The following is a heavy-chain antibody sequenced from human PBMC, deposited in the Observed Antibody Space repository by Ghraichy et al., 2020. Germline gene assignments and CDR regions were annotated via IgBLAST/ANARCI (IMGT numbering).Heavy chain of an antibody. Sequence: GGSLRLSCAASGFSFNIYGMHWVRQAPGKALEHISAINSDGAGSHYANSVKGRFTISRDNSRNTLHLQMDSLRVEDTAVYYCARGNSEVFYYYAMDAWGQGTTVTVSS. V-gene: IGHV3-64*01. J-gene: IGHJ6*02. CDR2: INSDGAGS. CDR3: ARGNSEVFYYYAMDA. CDR1: GFSFNIYG. D-gene: IGHD4-23*01.